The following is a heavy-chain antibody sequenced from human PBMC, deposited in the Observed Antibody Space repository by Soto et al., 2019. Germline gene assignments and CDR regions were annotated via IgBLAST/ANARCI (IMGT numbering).Heavy chain of an antibody. J-gene: IGHJ5*02. Sequence: SETLSLTCTVSGGSISSYYWSWIRQPPGKGLEWIGYIYYSGSTNYNPSLKSRVTISVDTSKNQFSLKLSSVTAADTAVYYCARYSYGFVLDPWGQGTLVTVSS. CDR2: IYYSGST. D-gene: IGHD5-18*01. CDR3: ARYSYGFVLDP. V-gene: IGHV4-59*01. CDR1: GGSISSYY.